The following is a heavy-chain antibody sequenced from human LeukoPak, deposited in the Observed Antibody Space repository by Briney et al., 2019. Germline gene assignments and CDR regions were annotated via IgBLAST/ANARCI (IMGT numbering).Heavy chain of an antibody. CDR3: ARDREWWRYDAFDI. V-gene: IGHV1-18*01. CDR1: VYTFTSYG. Sequence: GASVKVSCKASVYTFTSYGISWVRQAPGQGLAWMGWISAYNGNTNYAQKLQGRVTMTTDTSTSTAYMELRSLRSDDTAVYYCARDREWWRYDAFDIWGQGTMVTVSS. J-gene: IGHJ3*02. CDR2: ISAYNGNT. D-gene: IGHD2-21*01.